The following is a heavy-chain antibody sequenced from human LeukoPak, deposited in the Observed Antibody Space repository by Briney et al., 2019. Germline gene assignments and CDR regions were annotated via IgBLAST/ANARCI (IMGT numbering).Heavy chain of an antibody. CDR1: GGSFSGYY. CDR2: TNHSGST. V-gene: IGHV4-34*01. CDR3: ARQDGYSSGWYFDY. Sequence: SETLSLTCAVYGGSFSGYYWSWIRQPPGEGLEWIGETNHSGSTNYNPSLKSRVTISVDTSKNQFSLKLSSVTAADTAVYYCARQDGYSSGWYFDYWGQGTLVTVSS. J-gene: IGHJ4*02. D-gene: IGHD6-19*01.